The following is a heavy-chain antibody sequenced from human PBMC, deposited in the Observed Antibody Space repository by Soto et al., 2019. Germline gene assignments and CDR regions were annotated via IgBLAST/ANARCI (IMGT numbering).Heavy chain of an antibody. J-gene: IGHJ4*02. CDR1: GYTFTGYY. CDR3: ARGGTWYSSSWYVFDY. Sequence: ASVKVSCKASGYTFTGYYKHWARQAPGQGLEWMGWINPNSGGTNYAQKFQGRVTMTRDTSVSTAYMELSRLRSDDTAVYYCARGGTWYSSSWYVFDYWGQGTLVPASS. D-gene: IGHD6-13*01. V-gene: IGHV1-2*02. CDR2: INPNSGGT.